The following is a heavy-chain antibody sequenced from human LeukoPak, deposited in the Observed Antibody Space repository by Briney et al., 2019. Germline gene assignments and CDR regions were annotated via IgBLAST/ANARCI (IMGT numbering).Heavy chain of an antibody. J-gene: IGHJ6*02. CDR1: GFTFSSYA. CDR3: ASLVVPAAHYYYYGMDV. V-gene: IGHV3-7*01. Sequence: GGSLRLSCAASGFTFSSYAMSWVRQAPGKGLEWVANIKQDGSEKYYVDSVKGRFTISRDNAKNSLYLQMNSLRAEDTAVYYCASLVVPAAHYYYYGMDVWGQGTTVTVSS. D-gene: IGHD2-2*01. CDR2: IKQDGSEK.